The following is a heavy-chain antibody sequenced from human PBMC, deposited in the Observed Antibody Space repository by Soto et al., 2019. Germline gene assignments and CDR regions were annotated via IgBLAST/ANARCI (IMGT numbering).Heavy chain of an antibody. D-gene: IGHD4-17*01. J-gene: IGHJ3*02. Sequence: QVQLQESGPGLVKPSETLSLTCTVSGGSISSYYWSWIRQPPGKGLEWIGYIYYSGSTNYNPSLKSRVTISVDTSKNQFSLKMSSVTAADTAVYYCARPTFYGDPDAFEIWGQGTMVTVSS. CDR1: GGSISSYY. V-gene: IGHV4-59*01. CDR3: ARPTFYGDPDAFEI. CDR2: IYYSGST.